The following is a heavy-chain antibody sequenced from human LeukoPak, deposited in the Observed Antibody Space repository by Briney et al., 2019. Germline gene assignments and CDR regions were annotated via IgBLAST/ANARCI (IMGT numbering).Heavy chain of an antibody. CDR3: ARESSYGDYVPYYFDY. D-gene: IGHD4-17*01. CDR1: GFTFSSYA. Sequence: GGSLRLSCAASGFTFSSYAMSWVREAPGKGLEWVSVIYSGGSTYYADSVKGRFTISRDNSKNTLYLQMNSLRAEDTAVYYCARESSYGDYVPYYFDYWGQGTLVTVSS. CDR2: IYSGGST. V-gene: IGHV3-53*01. J-gene: IGHJ4*02.